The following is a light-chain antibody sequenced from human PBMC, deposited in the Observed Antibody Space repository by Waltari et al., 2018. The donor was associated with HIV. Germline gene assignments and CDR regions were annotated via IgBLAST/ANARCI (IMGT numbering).Light chain of an antibody. CDR3: QSYDSNNYVV. CDR1: GGEIGSKY. CDR2: ENN. V-gene: IGLV6-57*01. J-gene: IGLJ2*01. Sequence: FVLPQPPSVSESPGRTVTISCTRSGGEIGSKYVHWYQQRPGTSPTIVISENNLRPSGVPPRFSASVDKSSNSASLSISGLTTEDEADYYCQSYDSNNYVVFGGGTKLTVL.